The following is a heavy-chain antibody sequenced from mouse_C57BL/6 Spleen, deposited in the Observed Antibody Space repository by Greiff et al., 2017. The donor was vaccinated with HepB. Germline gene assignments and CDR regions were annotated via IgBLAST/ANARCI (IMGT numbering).Heavy chain of an antibody. J-gene: IGHJ1*03. CDR3: ARSDYYGSSYSYWYFDV. CDR2: IYPGDGDT. V-gene: IGHV1-80*01. D-gene: IGHD1-1*01. CDR1: GYAFSSYW. Sequence: VQLQQSGAELVKPGASVKISCKASGYAFSSYWMNWVKQRPGKGLEWIGQIYPGDGDTNYNGKFKGKATLTADKSSSTAYMQLSSLTSEDSAVYCCARSDYYGSSYSYWYFDVWGTGTTVTVSS.